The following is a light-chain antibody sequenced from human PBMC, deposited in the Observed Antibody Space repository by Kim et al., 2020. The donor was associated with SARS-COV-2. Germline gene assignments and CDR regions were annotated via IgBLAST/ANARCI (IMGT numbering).Light chain of an antibody. Sequence: LSPEKSATLSCRTSPSGRSYLAWYQHKPGPAPRLLIDDTSHRAPGIPARFGGRGSGTDFTLTISSQEPDDAAVYYCQQRSDWPLTFGGGTKVDIK. CDR3: QQRSDWPLT. J-gene: IGKJ4*01. V-gene: IGKV3-11*01. CDR1: PSGRSY. CDR2: DTS.